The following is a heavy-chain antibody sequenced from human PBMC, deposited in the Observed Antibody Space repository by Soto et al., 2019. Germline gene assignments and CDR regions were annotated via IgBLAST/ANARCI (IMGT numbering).Heavy chain of an antibody. Sequence: ASVKVSCKASGYTFTSYAMHWVHQAPGQRLEWMGWINAGNGNTKYSQKFQGRVTITRDTSASTAYMELSSLRSEDTAVYYCARGEPIYCSGGSCYSGRADYWGQGTLVTVSS. CDR2: INAGNGNT. J-gene: IGHJ4*02. CDR3: ARGEPIYCSGGSCYSGRADY. D-gene: IGHD2-15*01. V-gene: IGHV1-3*01. CDR1: GYTFTSYA.